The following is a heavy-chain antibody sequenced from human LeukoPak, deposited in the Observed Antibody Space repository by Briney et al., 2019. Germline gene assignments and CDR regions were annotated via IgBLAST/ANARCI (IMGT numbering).Heavy chain of an antibody. J-gene: IGHJ4*02. CDR1: GGSFSGYY. D-gene: IGHD3-22*01. V-gene: IGHV4-34*01. CDR3: ARKGVRYNYSDSSGYYTSGFDY. Sequence: NTSETLSLTCAVYGGSFSGYYWSWIRQPPEKGLEWIVEINHSGSTNYNPSLKSRVTISLDPSKNQFSLKLSSMTAPYTAFHYGARKGVRYNYSDSSGYYTSGFDYSGQGTLVTVSS. CDR2: INHSGST.